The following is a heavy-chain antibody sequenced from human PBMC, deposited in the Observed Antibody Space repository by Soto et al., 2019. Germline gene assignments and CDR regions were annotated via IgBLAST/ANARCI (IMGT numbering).Heavy chain of an antibody. J-gene: IGHJ4*02. CDR1: GFAFNDFA. CDR3: AKGASRAPFEK. Sequence: EVHLLESGGDLVLPGGSLRLSCAASGFAFNDFAMNWVRQAPGKGPEWLSTISGSGDKTFHSDSVKGRFNISRDNSNNKMFLQINSLRAEDTAIYYCAKGASRAPFEKWGRGTLVTVSS. CDR2: ISGSGDKT. V-gene: IGHV3-23*01.